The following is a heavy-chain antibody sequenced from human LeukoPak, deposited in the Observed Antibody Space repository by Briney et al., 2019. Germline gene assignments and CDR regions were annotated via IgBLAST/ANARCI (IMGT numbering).Heavy chain of an antibody. CDR1: GGSISSSNW. CDR2: IYHSGST. CDR3: AKTYCSGGSCYPGNWFDP. D-gene: IGHD2-15*01. J-gene: IGHJ5*02. Sequence: SGTLSLTCAVSGGSISSSNWWNWIRQPPGKGLEWIGEIYHSGSTNYNPSLRSRVTLSIEKSKNQFSLKVTSMTAADTAMYYCAKTYCSGGSCYPGNWFDPWGQGTLVTVSS. V-gene: IGHV4-4*02.